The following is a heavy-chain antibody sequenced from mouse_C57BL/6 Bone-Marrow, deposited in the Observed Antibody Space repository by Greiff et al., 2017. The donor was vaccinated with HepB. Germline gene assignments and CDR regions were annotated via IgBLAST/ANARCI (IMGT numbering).Heavy chain of an antibody. J-gene: IGHJ2*01. CDR1: GFTFSSYT. D-gene: IGHD3-2*02. CDR3: ARRLDSSGYLYYFDY. CDR2: ISGGGGNT. V-gene: IGHV5-9*01. Sequence: EVKLVESGGGLVKPGGSLKLSCAASGFTFSSYTMSWVRQTPEKRLEWVATISGGGGNTYYPDSVKGRFTISRDNAKNTLYLQMSSLRSEDTALYYCARRLDSSGYLYYFDYWGQGTTLTVSS.